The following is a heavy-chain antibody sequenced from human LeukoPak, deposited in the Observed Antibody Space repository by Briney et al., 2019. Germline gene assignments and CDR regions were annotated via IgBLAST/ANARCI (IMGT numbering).Heavy chain of an antibody. V-gene: IGHV1-69*04. CDR2: IIPILGIA. Sequence: ASVKVSCKASGGTXSSYAISWVRQAPGQGLEWMGRIIPILGIANYAQKFQGRVTITADKSTSTAYMELSSLRSEDTAVYYCARDAPSPREGVVVTAIHAFDIWGQGTMVTVSS. J-gene: IGHJ3*02. CDR1: GGTXSSYA. CDR3: ARDAPSPREGVVVTAIHAFDI. D-gene: IGHD2-21*02.